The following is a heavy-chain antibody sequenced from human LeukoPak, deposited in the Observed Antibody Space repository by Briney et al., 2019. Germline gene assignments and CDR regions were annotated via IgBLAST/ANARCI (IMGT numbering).Heavy chain of an antibody. V-gene: IGHV4-39*07. J-gene: IGHJ3*02. CDR2: IYYGGST. D-gene: IGHD6-19*01. CDR3: ARGYTSGWSPALDI. CDR1: GGSISSSSYY. Sequence: PSETLSLTCSVSGGSISSSSYYWGLIRQPPGKGLEWIGSIYYGGSTYYNPSLKSRVTISVDTSKNQFSLKLSSVTAADTAVYYCARGYTSGWSPALDIWGQGTMVTVSS.